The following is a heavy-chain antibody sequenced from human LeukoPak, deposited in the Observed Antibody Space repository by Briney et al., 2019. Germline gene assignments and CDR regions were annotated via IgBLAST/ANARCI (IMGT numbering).Heavy chain of an antibody. Sequence: PSETLSLTCTVSGASISNHFWSWVRQPAGKGLEWIGRMHASGSTHYNPSLKSRVSMSLDTSKKQFSLRLSSVTAADTAAYYCAREDSSSWRYYSYYMDVWGKGTTVTVS. J-gene: IGHJ6*03. CDR1: GASISNHF. CDR3: AREDSSSWRYYSYYMDV. D-gene: IGHD6-13*01. CDR2: MHASGST. V-gene: IGHV4-4*07.